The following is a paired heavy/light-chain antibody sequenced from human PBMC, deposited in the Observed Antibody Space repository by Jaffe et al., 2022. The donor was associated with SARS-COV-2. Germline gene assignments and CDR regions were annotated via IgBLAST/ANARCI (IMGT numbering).Heavy chain of an antibody. CDR2: ISAYNGNT. CDR1: GYTFGSYG. J-gene: IGHJ4*02. D-gene: IGHD6-13*01. CDR3: ARDKSGSSSSDFDY. V-gene: IGHV1-18*01. Sequence: QIQLEQSGAEVKKPGASVKISCTASGYTFGSYGVSWVRRAPGQGLEWMGWISAYNGNTKYDQKFQGRVIMSTDTSTNTGYMEIRSLRSDDTAVYYCARDKSGSSSSDFDYWGQGTLVTVSS.
Light chain of an antibody. CDR1: RSNIGGNY. Sequence: QPVLTQPPSVSGTPGQGVTISCSGTRSNIGGNYVYWYQHFPGTAPKRLILRSNERPSGVPDRFSGSKSGTSASLAISGLRSEDEADYFCATWDDNLSGPVFGGGTKVTV. V-gene: IGLV1-47*01. CDR3: ATWDDNLSGPV. J-gene: IGLJ3*02. CDR2: RSN.